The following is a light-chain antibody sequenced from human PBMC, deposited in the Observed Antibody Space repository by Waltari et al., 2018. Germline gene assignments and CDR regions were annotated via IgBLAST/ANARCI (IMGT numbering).Light chain of an antibody. V-gene: IGLV1-44*01. Sequence: QSVLTQPPSASGTPGRRVTITCSGTLYNIGINTVNWYQQFPVAAPKLLIISTTQRPSGVPDRFAASKSGTSASLAINGLQAADEADYYCGAWDDGVKEWVFGGGTKLTVL. CDR1: LYNIGINT. CDR2: STT. J-gene: IGLJ3*02. CDR3: GAWDDGVKEWV.